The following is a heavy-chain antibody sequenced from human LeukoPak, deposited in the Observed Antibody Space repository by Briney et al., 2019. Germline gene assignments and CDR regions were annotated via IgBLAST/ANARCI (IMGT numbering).Heavy chain of an antibody. CDR3: SGGRRSAFDI. J-gene: IGHJ3*02. D-gene: IGHD2-15*01. V-gene: IGHV4-34*01. Sequence: SETLSLTRAVYGGSFSGYYWSWIPQPPGKGLEWIGEINHSGSTNYNPSLKSRVTISVDASKNQCSLKLSSVTAADTAVYPRSGGRRSAFDIWGQGTMVTVSS. CDR2: INHSGST. CDR1: GGSFSGYY.